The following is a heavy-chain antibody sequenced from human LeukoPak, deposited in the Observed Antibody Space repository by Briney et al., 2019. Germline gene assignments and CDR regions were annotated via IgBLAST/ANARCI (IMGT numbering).Heavy chain of an antibody. CDR1: GGSISSGSYY. J-gene: IGHJ2*01. CDR3: SRFSFCRGYHSTMRYFDL. V-gene: IGHV4-61*02. D-gene: IGHD2/OR15-2a*01. Sequence: PSETLSLTCTVSGGSISSGSYYWSWIRQPAGKGLEWIGRIYTSGSTNYNPSLKSRVTISVDTSKNQFSLKLSSVTAADTAVYYCSRFSFCRGYHSTMRYFDLWGRGTLVTVSS. CDR2: IYTSGST.